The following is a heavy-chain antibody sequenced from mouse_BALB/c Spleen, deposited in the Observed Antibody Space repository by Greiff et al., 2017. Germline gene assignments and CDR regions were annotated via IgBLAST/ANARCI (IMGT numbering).Heavy chain of an antibody. J-gene: IGHJ3*01. CDR1: GYTFTSYW. CDR2: IYPGDGDT. Sequence: VKLQESGAELARPGASVKLSCKASGYTFTSYWMQWVKQRPGQGLEWIGAIYPGDGDTRYTQKFKGKATLTADKSSSTAYMQLSSLASEDSAVYYCARSNYDYDGWFAYWGQGTLVTVSA. D-gene: IGHD2-4*01. CDR3: ARSNYDYDGWFAY. V-gene: IGHV1-87*01.